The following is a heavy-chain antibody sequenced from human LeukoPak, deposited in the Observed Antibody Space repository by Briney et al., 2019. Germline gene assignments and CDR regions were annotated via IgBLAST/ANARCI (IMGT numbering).Heavy chain of an antibody. Sequence: SETLSLTCTVSGGSIGSYYWSWIRQPPGKGLEWIGYIYYSGSTYYNPSLKSRVSISVDTSKNQFSLKLSSVTAADTAVYYCARDLRYTVTTLDVWGQGTTVTVSS. CDR3: ARDLRYTVTTLDV. D-gene: IGHD4-17*01. CDR2: IYYSGST. J-gene: IGHJ6*02. CDR1: GGSIGSYY. V-gene: IGHV4-30-4*01.